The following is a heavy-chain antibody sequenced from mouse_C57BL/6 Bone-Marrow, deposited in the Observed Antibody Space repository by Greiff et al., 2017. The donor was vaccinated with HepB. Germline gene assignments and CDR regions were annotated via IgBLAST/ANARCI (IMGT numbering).Heavy chain of an antibody. CDR3: ARWGPRGFAY. D-gene: IGHD3-1*01. J-gene: IGHJ3*01. CDR2: INPNNGGT. Sequence: VQLKESGPELVKPGASVKIPCKASGYTFTDYNMDWVKQSHGKSLEWIGDINPNNGGTIYNQKFKGKATLTVDKSSSTAYMELRSLTSEDTAVYYCARWGPRGFAYWGQGTLVTVSA. CDR1: GYTFTDYN. V-gene: IGHV1-18*01.